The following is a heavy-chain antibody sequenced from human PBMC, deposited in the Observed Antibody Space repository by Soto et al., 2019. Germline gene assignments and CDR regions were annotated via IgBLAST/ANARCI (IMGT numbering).Heavy chain of an antibody. CDR1: GFVFKNAR. CDR2: IRSSAERGTT. D-gene: IGHD3-10*01. V-gene: IGHV3-15*07. CDR3: YHYGSGSYSTDY. J-gene: IGHJ4*02. Sequence: EVQMVESGGGLVKPGGSLRLSCAASGFVFKNARMSWARQAPGRGLEWVGHIRSSAERGTTDYAAPVKGRFTISRADSKNRSYLQMNSLKTEDTAVYFCYHYGSGSYSTDYWGQGTLVTVSS.